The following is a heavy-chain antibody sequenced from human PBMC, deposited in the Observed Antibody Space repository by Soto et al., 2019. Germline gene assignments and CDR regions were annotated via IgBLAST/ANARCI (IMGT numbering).Heavy chain of an antibody. CDR2: ISETVIST. D-gene: IGHD6-19*01. CDR1: GFTFSSYA. Sequence: PGGSLRLSCAASGFTFSSYAMSWVRQAPGKGLEWVSGISETVISTSYADSVKGRFTISRDNAKNTLYLQMNSLRAEDTAVYYCARRSPSSGPIDYWGQGTLVTVSS. CDR3: ARRSPSSGPIDY. J-gene: IGHJ4*02. V-gene: IGHV3-23*01.